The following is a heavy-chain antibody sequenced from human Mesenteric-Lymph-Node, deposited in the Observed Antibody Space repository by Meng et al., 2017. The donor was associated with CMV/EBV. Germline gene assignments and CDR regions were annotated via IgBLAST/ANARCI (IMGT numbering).Heavy chain of an antibody. V-gene: IGHV1-2*02. CDR1: GYTFTGHY. Sequence: ASVKVSCKASGYTFTGHYMHWVRQAPAQRLEWMGWINPNSGGTNYAQKFQGRVSMTRDTSISTAYMELSGLRSDDTAVYYCARGYCSSTSCYDWFDPWGQGTLVTVSS. CDR2: INPNSGGT. D-gene: IGHD2-2*01. CDR3: ARGYCSSTSCYDWFDP. J-gene: IGHJ5*02.